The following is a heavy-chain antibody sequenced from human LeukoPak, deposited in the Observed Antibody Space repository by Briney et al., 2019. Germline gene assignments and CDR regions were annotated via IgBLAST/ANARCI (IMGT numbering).Heavy chain of an antibody. CDR2: IYYSGSA. D-gene: IGHD3-10*01. Sequence: SETLSLTCTVSGGSISSYYWSWIRQPPGKGLEWIGYIYYSGSANYNPSLKSRVTISVDTSKNQFSLKLSSVTVADTAVYYCARMSWYYGSGGYRAYYFDYWGQGTLVTVSS. J-gene: IGHJ4*02. CDR1: GGSISSYY. V-gene: IGHV4-59*01. CDR3: ARMSWYYGSGGYRAYYFDY.